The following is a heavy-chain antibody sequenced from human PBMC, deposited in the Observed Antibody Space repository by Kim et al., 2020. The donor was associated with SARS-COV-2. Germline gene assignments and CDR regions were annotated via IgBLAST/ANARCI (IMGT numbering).Heavy chain of an antibody. CDR3: VKDLTGLEWTTDY. CDR1: GFTFSSYA. V-gene: IGHV3-64D*09. Sequence: GGSLRLSCSASGFTFSSYAMHWVRQAPGKGLEYVSAISSNGGSTYYADSVKGRFTISRDNSKNTLYLQMSSLRAEDTAVYYCVKDLTGLEWTTDYWGQGTLVTVSS. J-gene: IGHJ4*02. CDR2: ISSNGGST. D-gene: IGHD3-3*01.